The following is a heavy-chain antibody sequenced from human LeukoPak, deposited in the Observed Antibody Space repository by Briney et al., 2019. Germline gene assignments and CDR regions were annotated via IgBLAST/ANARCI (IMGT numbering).Heavy chain of an antibody. V-gene: IGHV1-18*01. Sequence: ASVKVSCKASGYTFTSYGISWVRQAPGQGLEWMGWISAYNDNTNYAQKLQGRVTMTTDTSTSTAYMELRSLRSDDAAVYYCARDRYTTGPYSSGSSDYWGQGTLVTVSS. CDR2: ISAYNDNT. CDR1: GYTFTSYG. CDR3: ARDRYTTGPYSSGSSDY. D-gene: IGHD6-19*01. J-gene: IGHJ4*02.